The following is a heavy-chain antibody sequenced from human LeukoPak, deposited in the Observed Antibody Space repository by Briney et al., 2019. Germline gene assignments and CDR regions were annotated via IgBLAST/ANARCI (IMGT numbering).Heavy chain of an antibody. CDR2: IKSKTDGGTT. CDR3: TTDPPYDSSGYYVHDAFDI. V-gene: IGHV3-15*01. CDR1: GFTFSNAW. J-gene: IGHJ3*02. D-gene: IGHD3-22*01. Sequence: PGGSLRLSCAASGFTFSNAWITWVRQAPGKGLEWVGRIKSKTDGGTTDYAAPVKGRFTISRDDSKNTLYLQMNSLKTEDTAVYYCTTDPPYDSSGYYVHDAFDIWGQGTMVTVSS.